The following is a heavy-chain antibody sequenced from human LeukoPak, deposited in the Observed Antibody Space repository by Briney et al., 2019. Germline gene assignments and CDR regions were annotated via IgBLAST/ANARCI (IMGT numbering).Heavy chain of an antibody. V-gene: IGHV1-69*01. CDR1: GGTFSSYA. J-gene: IGHJ4*02. CDR2: IIPIFGTA. CDR3: ARTSYDYVWGSYRLFDY. Sequence: VASVKVSCKASGGTFSSYAISWVRQAPGQGLEWMGGIIPIFGTANYAQKFQGRVTITADESTSTAYMELSSLSSEDTAVYCCARTSYDYVWGSYRLFDYWGQGTLVTVSS. D-gene: IGHD3-16*02.